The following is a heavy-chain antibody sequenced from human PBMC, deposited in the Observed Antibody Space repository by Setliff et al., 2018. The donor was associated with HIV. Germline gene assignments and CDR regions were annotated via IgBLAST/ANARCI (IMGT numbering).Heavy chain of an antibody. D-gene: IGHD3-10*01. CDR3: ARDRHYSGLGSYGP. CDR1: GGSFGVYR. J-gene: IGHJ5*02. CDR2: IDSSGTT. V-gene: IGHV4-4*07. Sequence: SETLSVTCTISGGSFGVYRWSWIRQSAGRGLEWIGRIDSSGTTDYKPSLKGRVAISVDTSRNQFSLRVTSVTAEDTAVYYCARDRHYSGLGSYGPWGQGTLVTVSS.